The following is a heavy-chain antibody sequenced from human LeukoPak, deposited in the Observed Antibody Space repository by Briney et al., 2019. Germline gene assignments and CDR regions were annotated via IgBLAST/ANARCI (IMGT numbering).Heavy chain of an antibody. CDR1: GYTFTGYY. V-gene: IGHV1-2*06. Sequence: ASVNVSCKASGYTFTGYYMHWVRQAPGQGLEWMGRINPNSGGTNYAQKFQGRVTMTRDTSISTAYMELSRLRSDDTAVYYCARDAGLRESWFDPWGQGTLVTVSS. J-gene: IGHJ5*02. CDR3: ARDAGLRESWFDP. D-gene: IGHD3-16*01. CDR2: INPNSGGT.